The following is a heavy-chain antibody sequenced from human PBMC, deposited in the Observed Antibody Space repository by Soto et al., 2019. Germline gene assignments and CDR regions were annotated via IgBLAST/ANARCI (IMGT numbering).Heavy chain of an antibody. Sequence: GGSLRLSCAASGFTFSSYAMSWVRQAPGKGLEWVSAISGSGGSTYYADSVKGRFTISRDNSKNTLYLQMNSLRAEDTAVYYCAKDHNFVDSNPNFDYWGQGTLVTVSS. D-gene: IGHD4-4*01. V-gene: IGHV3-23*01. CDR3: AKDHNFVDSNPNFDY. CDR1: GFTFSSYA. CDR2: ISGSGGST. J-gene: IGHJ4*02.